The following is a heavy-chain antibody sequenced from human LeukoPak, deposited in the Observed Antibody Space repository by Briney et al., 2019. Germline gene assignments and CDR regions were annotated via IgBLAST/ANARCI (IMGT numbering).Heavy chain of an antibody. CDR1: GGTFSSYA. Sequence: ASVKVSCKASGGTFSSYAISWVRQAPGQGLEWMGWINPNSGGTNHAQKFQGRVTMTRDTSISTAYMELSRLRSDDTAVYYCARSGTITSGYYYYMDVWGKGTTVTVSS. CDR3: ARSGTITSGYYYYMDV. J-gene: IGHJ6*03. CDR2: INPNSGGT. V-gene: IGHV1-2*02. D-gene: IGHD1-20*01.